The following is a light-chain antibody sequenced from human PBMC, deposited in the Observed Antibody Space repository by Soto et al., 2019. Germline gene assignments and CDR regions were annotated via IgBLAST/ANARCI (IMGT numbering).Light chain of an antibody. CDR1: SSTFANNY. J-gene: IGLJ2*01. CDR3: AAYTGNWNGPV. Sequence: QSVLTQPPSVSGTPGQRVSISCSGDSSTFANNYVHWYQQVPGAAPKLLIYRSDQRPSGVPERFSGFKSGTSASLTISGLRPEEEAQYYCAAYTGNWNGPVFGGGTQLNVL. V-gene: IGLV1-47*01. CDR2: RSD.